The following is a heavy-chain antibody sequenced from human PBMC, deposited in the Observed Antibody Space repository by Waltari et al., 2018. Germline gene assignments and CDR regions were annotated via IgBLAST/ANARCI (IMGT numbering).Heavy chain of an antibody. CDR2: IKQEGSEK. CDR3: ARDRNYDFWSGHRYDY. V-gene: IGHV3-7*01. D-gene: IGHD3-3*01. Sequence: EVQLVASGGGLVQPGGSLRLSCAASGFTFSSYWMSWVRQAPGKGLEWVANIKQEGSEKYEVDSVKGRFTIARDNAKNSLYLQMNSLRAEDTAVYYCARDRNYDFWSGHRYDYWGQGTLVTVSS. J-gene: IGHJ4*02. CDR1: GFTFSSYW.